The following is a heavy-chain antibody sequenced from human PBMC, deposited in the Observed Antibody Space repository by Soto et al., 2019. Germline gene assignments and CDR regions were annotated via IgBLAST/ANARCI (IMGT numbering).Heavy chain of an antibody. CDR2: INHSGST. CDR3: ARRLYYYYAMDV. V-gene: IGHV4-34*01. D-gene: IGHD4-17*01. CDR1: GGSFSGYY. Sequence: SETLSLTCAVYGGSFSGYYWSWIRQPPGKGLEWIGEINHSGSTNYNPSLKSRVTISEDTSKNQFSLKLSSVTAADTAVYYCARRLYYYYAMDVWGQGTRVTVSS. J-gene: IGHJ6*02.